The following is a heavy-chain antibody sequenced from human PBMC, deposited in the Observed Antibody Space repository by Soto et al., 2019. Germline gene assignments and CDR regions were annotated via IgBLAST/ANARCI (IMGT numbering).Heavy chain of an antibody. Sequence: SVKVSCKTSGFMFTSSAVQWVRQARGQGLEWMGGIXVIXXTXXXXXKXXGRVTITGDESTSTAYMELSSLRSEDTAVYYCARLGARYSSSANFDYWGQGTLVTVSS. V-gene: IGHV1-69*13. CDR3: ARLGARYSSSANFDY. J-gene: IGHJ4*02. CDR1: GFMFTSSA. D-gene: IGHD6-6*01. CDR2: IXVIXXTX.